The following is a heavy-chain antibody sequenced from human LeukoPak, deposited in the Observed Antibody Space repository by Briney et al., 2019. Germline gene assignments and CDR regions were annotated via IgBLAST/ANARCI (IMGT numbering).Heavy chain of an antibody. CDR1: GGSISSYY. D-gene: IGHD3-16*01. V-gene: IGHV4-59*01. J-gene: IGHJ4*02. CDR3: ARVRLRGPSPDEFDY. CDR2: IYYSGST. Sequence: SETLSLTCTVSGGSISSYYWSWIRQPPGRGLEWIGYIYYSGSTNYNPSLKSRVTISVDTSKNQFSLKLSSVNAADTAVYYCARVRLRGPSPDEFDYWGQGTLVTVSS.